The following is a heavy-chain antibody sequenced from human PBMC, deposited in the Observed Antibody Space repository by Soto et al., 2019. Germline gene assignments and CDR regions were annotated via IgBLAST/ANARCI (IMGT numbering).Heavy chain of an antibody. CDR1: GFTFSSYS. CDR3: AKGPITMVRAPPDY. V-gene: IGHV3-23*01. D-gene: IGHD3-10*01. J-gene: IGHJ4*02. CDR2: ISGSGGST. Sequence: GGSLRLSCAASGFTFSSYSMNWVRQAPGKGLEWVSAISGSGGSTYYADSVKGRFTISRDNSKNTLYLQMNSLRAEDTAVYYCAKGPITMVRAPPDYWGQGTLVTVSS.